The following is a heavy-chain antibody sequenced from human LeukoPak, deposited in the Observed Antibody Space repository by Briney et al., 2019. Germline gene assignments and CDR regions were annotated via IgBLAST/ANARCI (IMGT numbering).Heavy chain of an antibody. CDR1: GFTFSSYE. CDR3: ARDPYSGGYGAYYYYYMDV. Sequence: GGSLRLSCAASGFTFSSYEMNWVRQAPGKGLEWVSYISSSGSTIYYADSVRGRFTISRDNAENSLYLQMNSLRDEDTAVYYCARDPYSGGYGAYYYYYMDVWGKGTTVTVSS. D-gene: IGHD6-19*01. CDR2: ISSSGSTI. J-gene: IGHJ6*03. V-gene: IGHV3-48*03.